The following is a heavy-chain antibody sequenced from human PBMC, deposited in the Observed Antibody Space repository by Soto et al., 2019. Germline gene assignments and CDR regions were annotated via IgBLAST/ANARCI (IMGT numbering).Heavy chain of an antibody. CDR2: IGTAGDT. V-gene: IGHV3-13*01. D-gene: IGHD1-26*01. J-gene: IGHJ2*01. CDR1: GFTFSSYD. Sequence: EVQLVESGGGLVQPGGSLRLSCAASGFTFSSYDMHWVRQATGKGLEWVSAIGTAGDTYYPGSVKGRFTISRENAKNSLYLQMNSLRAEDTAVYYCARDLGNWYFDLWGPGTLVTVSS. CDR3: ARDLGNWYFDL.